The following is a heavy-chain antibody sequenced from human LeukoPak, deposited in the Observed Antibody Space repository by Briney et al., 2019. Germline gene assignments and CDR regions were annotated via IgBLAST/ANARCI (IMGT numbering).Heavy chain of an antibody. CDR1: GYTFTSCG. CDR2: ISAYNGNT. CDR3: ARGEYGSGSYGY. J-gene: IGHJ4*02. Sequence: GASVKVSCKASGYTFTSCGISWGRQAPGQGLEWVGWISAYNGNTNYAQKLQGRVTMTTDTSTSTAYMELRSLRADDTAVYYCARGEYGSGSYGYWGQGTLVTVSS. V-gene: IGHV1-18*01. D-gene: IGHD3-10*01.